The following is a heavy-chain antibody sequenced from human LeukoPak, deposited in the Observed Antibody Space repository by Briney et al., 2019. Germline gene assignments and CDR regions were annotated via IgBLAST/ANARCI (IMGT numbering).Heavy chain of an antibody. D-gene: IGHD5-18*01. CDR2: IYPGDSDT. J-gene: IGHJ4*02. CDR3: ARGVDTAMVTSYYFDY. CDR1: GYSFTSYW. Sequence: GESLKISCKGSGYSFTSYWIGWVRQMPGKGLEWMGIIYPGDSDTRYSPSFQGQVTISADKSISTAYLQWSSLKASDTAMYYCARGVDTAMVTSYYFDYWGQGTLVTVSS. V-gene: IGHV5-51*01.